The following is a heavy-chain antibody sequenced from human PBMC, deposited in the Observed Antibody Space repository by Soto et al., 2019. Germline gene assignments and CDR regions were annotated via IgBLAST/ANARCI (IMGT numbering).Heavy chain of an antibody. V-gene: IGHV1-3*04. CDR1: GYTFNNYP. CDR2: VSTGSFDT. J-gene: IGHJ4*02. D-gene: IGHD2-21*02. Sequence: ASVKVSCKVSGYTFNNYPIHLVRQAPGHVLELRVWVSTGSFDTKCSQKVQDRFTRILYAWATASYIELSSLISEDTALYYCASGCCSGNCYPDHWGQGTPVSVSS. CDR3: ASGCCSGNCYPDH.